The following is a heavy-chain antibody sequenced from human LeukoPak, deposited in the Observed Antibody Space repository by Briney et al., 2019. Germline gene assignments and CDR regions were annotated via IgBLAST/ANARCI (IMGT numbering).Heavy chain of an antibody. J-gene: IGHJ4*02. CDR1: GFTFSSYA. D-gene: IGHD6-13*01. V-gene: IGHV3-23*01. Sequence: PGGSLRLSCAASGFTFSSYAMSWVRQAPGKGLEWVSAISGSGGSTYYADSVKGRFTISRDNSKNTLYLQMNSLRAEDTAVYYCAKDVGFGGFWTISSWYDYWGQGTLVTVSS. CDR2: ISGSGGST. CDR3: AKDVGFGGFWTISSWYDY.